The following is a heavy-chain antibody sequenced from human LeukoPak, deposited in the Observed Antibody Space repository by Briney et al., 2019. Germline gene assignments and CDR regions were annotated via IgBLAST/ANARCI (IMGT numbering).Heavy chain of an antibody. D-gene: IGHD6-13*01. CDR2: IYYSGST. Sequence: SETLSLTCTVSGGSISSSSYYWGWIRQPPGKGLEWIGSIYYSGSTYYNPSLKSRVTISVDTSKNQFSLKLSSVTAADTAVYYRARRPSYSSIDYWGQGTLVTVSS. CDR1: GGSISSSSYY. J-gene: IGHJ4*02. V-gene: IGHV4-39*01. CDR3: ARRPSYSSIDY.